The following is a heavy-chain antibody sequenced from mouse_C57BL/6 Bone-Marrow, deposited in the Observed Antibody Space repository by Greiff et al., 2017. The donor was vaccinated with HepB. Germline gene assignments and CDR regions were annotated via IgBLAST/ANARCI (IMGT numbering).Heavy chain of an antibody. D-gene: IGHD1-1*01. CDR2: IYPRSGNT. CDR3: ARPPPNYYGSSFDY. J-gene: IGHJ2*01. CDR1: GYTFTSYG. Sequence: QVQLKESGAELARPGASVKLSCKASGYTFTSYGISWVKQRTGQGLEWIGEIYPRSGNTYYNEKFKGKATLTADKSSSTAYMELRSLTSEDSAVYFCARPPPNYYGSSFDYWGQGTTLTVSS. V-gene: IGHV1-81*01.